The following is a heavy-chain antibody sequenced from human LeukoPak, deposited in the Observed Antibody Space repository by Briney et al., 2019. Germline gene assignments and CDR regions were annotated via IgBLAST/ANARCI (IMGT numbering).Heavy chain of an antibody. CDR3: ARGIVVVVAATRYYYYGMDV. CDR1: GGTFSSYT. D-gene: IGHD2-15*01. J-gene: IGHJ6*02. V-gene: IGHV1-69*02. CDR2: IIPILGIA. Sequence: SVKVSCKASGGTFSSYTISWVRQAPGQGLEWMGRIIPILGIANYAQKFQGRVTITADKSMSTAYMELSSLRSEDTAVYYCARGIVVVVAATRYYYYGMDVWGQGTTVTVSS.